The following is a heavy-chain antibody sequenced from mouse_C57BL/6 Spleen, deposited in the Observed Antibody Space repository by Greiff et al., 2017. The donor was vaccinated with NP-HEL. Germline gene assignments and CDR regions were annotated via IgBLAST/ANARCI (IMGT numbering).Heavy chain of an antibody. CDR3: ARRYGSSYAWFAY. Sequence: EVQLVESGGGLVKPGGSLKLSCAASGFTFSDYGMHWVRQAPEKGLEWVAYISSGSSTIYSADTVKGRFTISRDNAKNTLFLQMTSLRSEDTAMYYCARRYGSSYAWFAYWGQGTLVTVSA. V-gene: IGHV5-17*01. CDR1: GFTFSDYG. CDR2: ISSGSSTI. D-gene: IGHD1-1*01. J-gene: IGHJ3*01.